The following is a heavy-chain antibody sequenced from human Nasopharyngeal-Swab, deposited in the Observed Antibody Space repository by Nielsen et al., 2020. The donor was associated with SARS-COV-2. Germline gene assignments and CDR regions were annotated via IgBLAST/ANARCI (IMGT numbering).Heavy chain of an antibody. Sequence: GGSLRLSCAASGFTFSSYGMHWVRQAPGKGLEWVAVIWYGGSNKYYADSVKGRFTISRDNSKNTLYLQMNSLRAEDTAVYYCAREGIVGATTGLDYWGQGTLVTVSS. CDR1: GFTFSSYG. CDR3: AREGIVGATTGLDY. V-gene: IGHV3-33*01. D-gene: IGHD1-26*01. CDR2: IWYGGSNK. J-gene: IGHJ4*02.